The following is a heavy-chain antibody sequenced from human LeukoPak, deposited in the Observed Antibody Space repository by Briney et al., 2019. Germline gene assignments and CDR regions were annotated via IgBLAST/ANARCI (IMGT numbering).Heavy chain of an antibody. CDR3: ARDAPPYCSGGSCYSHY. J-gene: IGHJ4*02. Sequence: PGGSLGLSCAASGFTFHHYAIHWVRQVPGKGLEWVSGISWNSAYIGYADSVKGRFTISRDNAKNSVYLQMNRLRAEDTAVYYCARDAPPYCSGGSCYSHYWGQGALVTVSS. D-gene: IGHD2-15*01. CDR1: GFTFHHYA. CDR2: ISWNSAYI. V-gene: IGHV3-9*01.